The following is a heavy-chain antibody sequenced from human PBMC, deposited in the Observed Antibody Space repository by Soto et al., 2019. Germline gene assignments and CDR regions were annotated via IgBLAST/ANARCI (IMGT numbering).Heavy chain of an antibody. CDR1: GATFSSYA. J-gene: IGHJ4*02. CDR3: VIVVAIPGYPDN. CDR2: IVPTVDTS. D-gene: IGHD5-12*01. V-gene: IGHV1-69*14. Sequence: QVQLVQSGAEVRQPASSVKVSCKTSGATFSSYAITWVRQAPGHGLEWMGGIVPTVDTSTYAQKFQGRVTITADKFTNTVYMELSSLRSDDTAVYYCVIVVAIPGYPDNWGQGTLVTVSS.